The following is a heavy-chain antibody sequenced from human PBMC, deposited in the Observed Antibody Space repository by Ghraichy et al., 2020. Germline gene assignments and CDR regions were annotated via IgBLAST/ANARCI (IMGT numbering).Heavy chain of an antibody. CDR2: IYHSGST. CDR3: ARRMRPTHYFDQ. D-gene: IGHD2-15*01. J-gene: IGHJ4*02. CDR1: GGSVSIYY. V-gene: IGHV4-59*02. Sequence: SETLSLTCTVSGGSVSIYYWSWIRQPPGKGLEWIGYIYHSGSTSYNPSLKSRVTISVDTPKNQFSLNLSSVTAADTAVYYCARRMRPTHYFDQWGQGTLVTVSS.